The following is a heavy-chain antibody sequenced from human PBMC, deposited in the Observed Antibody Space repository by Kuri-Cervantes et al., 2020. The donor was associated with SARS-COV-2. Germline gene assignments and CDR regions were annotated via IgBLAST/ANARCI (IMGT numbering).Heavy chain of an antibody. Sequence: GESLKISCAASGFTFSDYYMSWIRQAPGKGLEWVSVIYSGGSTYYADSVKGRFTISRDNSKNTLYLQMNSLRAEDTAVYYCARGSGYSGYDHFDYWGQGTLVTVSS. CDR2: IYSGGST. CDR3: ARGSGYSGYDHFDY. V-gene: IGHV3-53*01. D-gene: IGHD5-12*01. CDR1: GFTFSDYY. J-gene: IGHJ4*02.